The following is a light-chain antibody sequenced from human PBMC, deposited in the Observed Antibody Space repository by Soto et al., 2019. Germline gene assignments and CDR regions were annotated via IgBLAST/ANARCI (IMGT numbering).Light chain of an antibody. V-gene: IGKV3-15*01. CDR3: QQYNNWPST. Sequence: EIVMTQSPATLSVSPGERAALSCRASQSVSSNFAWYQQKPGQAPRLLIYGASTRATGIPARFSGSGSGTDFTLTISSLQSEDFAVYYCQQYNNWPSTFGQGTKVEIK. CDR1: QSVSSN. CDR2: GAS. J-gene: IGKJ2*01.